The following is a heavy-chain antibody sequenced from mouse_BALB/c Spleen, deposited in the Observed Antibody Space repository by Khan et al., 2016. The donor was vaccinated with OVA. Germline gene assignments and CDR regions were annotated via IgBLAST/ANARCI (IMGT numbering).Heavy chain of an antibody. CDR3: DRDACSWDFSFPY. CDR1: GYTFTNYA. Sequence: EVQLLESGPELVEPGASVKMSCKASGYTFTNYAMHWVKQKPGQGLEWIGYINPYNAGTRYNEKFKGKATLTSDISSTTAYMEISSLTSEDSAVSYCDRDACSWDFSFPYWGQGTLVTVSA. V-gene: IGHV1S136*01. CDR2: INPYNAGT. J-gene: IGHJ3*01. D-gene: IGHD4-1*01.